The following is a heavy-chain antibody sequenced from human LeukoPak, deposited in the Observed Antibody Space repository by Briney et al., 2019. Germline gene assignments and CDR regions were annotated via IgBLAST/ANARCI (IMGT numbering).Heavy chain of an antibody. D-gene: IGHD5-12*01. V-gene: IGHV4-59*12. CDR2: IYYSGST. J-gene: IGHJ4*02. CDR3: ARVGKVDIEATIVREIWFDY. Sequence: SETLSLTCTVSGGSISSYYWSWIRQPPGKGLERIGYIYYSGSTNYNPSLKSRVTISVDTSKNQFSLKLSSVTAADTAVYYCARVGKVDIEATIVREIWFDYWGQGTLVTVSS. CDR1: GGSISSYY.